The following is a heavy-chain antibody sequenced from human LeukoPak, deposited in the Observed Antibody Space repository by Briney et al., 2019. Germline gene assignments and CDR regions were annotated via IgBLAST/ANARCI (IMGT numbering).Heavy chain of an antibody. J-gene: IGHJ4*02. CDR3: ARASGIDYTDMPDY. Sequence: GGSLRLSCAASGFSVSSSYMNWVRQAPGRGLEWVAVIYSGESTNYSDSVKGRFTISRDSSKNTLYLQMNSLRAEDTAVYYCARASGIDYTDMPDYWGQGTLVTVSS. V-gene: IGHV3-53*01. CDR2: IYSGEST. D-gene: IGHD1-26*01. CDR1: GFSVSSSY.